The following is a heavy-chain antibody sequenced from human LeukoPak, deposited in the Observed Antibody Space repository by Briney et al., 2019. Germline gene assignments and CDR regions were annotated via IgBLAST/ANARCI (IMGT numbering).Heavy chain of an antibody. Sequence: SETLSLTCVVSGDSISSGGYSWSWIRQPPGKGLEWIGYIFHTGSTFYNPSLKSRVTISVDNSKNQFSLRLSSVTAADRAVYYCARELWFANAPGSWLDPWGQGTLVTVST. D-gene: IGHD3-10*01. CDR2: IFHTGST. CDR3: ARELWFANAPGSWLDP. J-gene: IGHJ5*02. V-gene: IGHV4-30-2*01. CDR1: GDSISSGGYS.